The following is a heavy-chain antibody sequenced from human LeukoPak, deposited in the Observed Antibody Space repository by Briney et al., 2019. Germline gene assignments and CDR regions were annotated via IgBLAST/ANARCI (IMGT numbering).Heavy chain of an antibody. CDR1: GGSFSGYY. J-gene: IGHJ3*02. D-gene: IGHD3-22*01. CDR2: INHSGST. Sequence: SETLSLTCAVYGGSFSGYYWSWIRQPPGKGLEWIGEINHSGSTNYNPSLKSRVTISVDTSKNQFSLKLSSVTAADTAVYYCARENYYYDSSGYYYVGAFDIWGQGTMVTVSS. V-gene: IGHV4-34*01. CDR3: ARENYYYDSSGYYYVGAFDI.